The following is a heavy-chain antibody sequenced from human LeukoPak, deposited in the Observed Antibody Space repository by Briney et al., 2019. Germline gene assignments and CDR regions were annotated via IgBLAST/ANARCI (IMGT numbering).Heavy chain of an antibody. V-gene: IGHV3-21*01. CDR1: GFTFSSYS. CDR3: AGDSSPYCSGGSCSTLDY. CDR2: ISSSSSYI. J-gene: IGHJ4*02. Sequence: PGGSLRLSCAASGFTFSSYSMNWVRQAPGKGLEWVSSISSSSSYIYYADSVKGRFTISRDNAKNSLYLQMNSLRAEDTAVYYCAGDSSPYCSGGSCSTLDYWGQGTLVTVSS. D-gene: IGHD2-15*01.